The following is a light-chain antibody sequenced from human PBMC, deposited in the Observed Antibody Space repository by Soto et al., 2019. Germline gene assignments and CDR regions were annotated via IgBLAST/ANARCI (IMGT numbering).Light chain of an antibody. CDR3: QQYNNWPPIT. CDR1: QSVSNN. J-gene: IGKJ5*01. Sequence: IFITQSPATLSISPGERATLSCRASQSVSNNLAWYQQKPGQAPRLLIYGTSTRATGIPARFSGSGSGTEFTLTISSLQSEDFAVYYCQQYNNWPPITFGQGTRLEIK. V-gene: IGKV3-15*01. CDR2: GTS.